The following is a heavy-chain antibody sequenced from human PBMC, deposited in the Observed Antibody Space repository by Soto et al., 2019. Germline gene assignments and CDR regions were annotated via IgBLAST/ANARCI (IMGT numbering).Heavy chain of an antibody. J-gene: IGHJ4*02. D-gene: IGHD6-19*01. CDR3: ARDQAVAGTFDY. V-gene: IGHV3-33*01. CDR2: IWYDGSNK. Sequence: QVQLVESGGGVVQPGRSLRLSCAASGFTFSSYGMHWVRQAPGKGLEWVAVIWYDGSNKYYADSVKGRFTISRDNYKNTLYLQMNSLRAEDTAVYYCARDQAVAGTFDYWGQGTLVTVSS. CDR1: GFTFSSYG.